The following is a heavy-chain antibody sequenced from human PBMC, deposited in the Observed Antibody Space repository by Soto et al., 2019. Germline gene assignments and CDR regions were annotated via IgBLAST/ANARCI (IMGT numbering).Heavy chain of an antibody. Sequence: SETLSLTCTVSGGSISSSSYYWGWIRQPPGKGLEWIGSIYYSGSTYYNPSLKSRVTISVDTSKNQFSLKLSSVTAADTAVYYCAGFLAAAGNGFDPWGQGTMVTVSS. J-gene: IGHJ5*02. V-gene: IGHV4-39*01. CDR2: IYYSGST. CDR3: AGFLAAAGNGFDP. CDR1: GGSISSSSYY. D-gene: IGHD6-13*01.